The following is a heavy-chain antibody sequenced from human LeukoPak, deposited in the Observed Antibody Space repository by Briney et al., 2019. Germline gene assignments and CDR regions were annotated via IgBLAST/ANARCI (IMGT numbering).Heavy chain of an antibody. CDR2: ISGRGSNT. V-gene: IGHV3-23*01. D-gene: IGHD4-11*01. CDR3: AYRDAFDI. CDR1: GFTFNRYG. Sequence: GGSLRLSCAASGFTFNRYGMNWVRQAPGKGLEWVGGISGRGSNTYSADAVRGRFTISRDNSNSIHYLQLNSLRAEDQAVYFCAYRDAFDIWGLGTMVTV. J-gene: IGHJ3*02.